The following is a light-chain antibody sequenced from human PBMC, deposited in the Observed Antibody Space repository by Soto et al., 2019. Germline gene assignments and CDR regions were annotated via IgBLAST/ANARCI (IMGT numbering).Light chain of an antibody. V-gene: IGKV3-20*01. CDR1: QSVSSSY. J-gene: IGKJ3*01. CDR2: GAS. CDR3: QHYGSF. Sequence: EIVLTQSPGTLSLSPGERATLSCRASQSVSSSYLAWYQQRPGQAPRLLIYGASNRATGVPDRFSGSGSGTDFTLTITRLEPEDFAVYYCQHYGSFFGPGTKVDIK.